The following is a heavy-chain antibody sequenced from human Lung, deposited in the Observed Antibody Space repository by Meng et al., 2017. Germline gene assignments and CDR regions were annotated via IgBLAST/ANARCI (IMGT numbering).Heavy chain of an antibody. Sequence: QVRLKRVGCGLFKPAGTLSLTCVGSGGSFSDYYWSWIRQPPGKGLEWIGEINHSGSTNYNPSLESRATISVDTSQNNLSLKLSSVTAADSAVYYCARGPTTMAHDFDYWGQGTLVTVSS. V-gene: IGHV4-34*01. CDR1: GGSFSDYY. CDR2: INHSGST. J-gene: IGHJ4*02. D-gene: IGHD4-11*01. CDR3: ARGPTTMAHDFDY.